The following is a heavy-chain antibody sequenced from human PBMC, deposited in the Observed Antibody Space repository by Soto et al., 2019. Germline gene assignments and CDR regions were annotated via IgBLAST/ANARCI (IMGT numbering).Heavy chain of an antibody. CDR2: VYYSGNT. V-gene: IGHV4-59*01. Sequence: QVQLQESGPGLVKPSETLSLTCTVSGGSISRYYWSWIRLPPGKRLEWIGYVYYSGNTNYNPSLRSRVAISVDRSKNQFSLRLTSVTAADSAPYYGAIGRDILTGYTGGDAFETWGQGTMVTVSS. D-gene: IGHD3-9*01. J-gene: IGHJ3*02. CDR3: AIGRDILTGYTGGDAFET. CDR1: GGSISRYY.